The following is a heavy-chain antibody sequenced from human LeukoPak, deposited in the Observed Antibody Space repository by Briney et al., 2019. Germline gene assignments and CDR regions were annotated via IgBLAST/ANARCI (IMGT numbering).Heavy chain of an antibody. CDR2: INPNNGGT. CDR3: ATSMNGFSSGSYYFDY. Sequence: ASVKVSCKASGHTFTGYYMHWVRQAPGQGPEWMGWINPNNGGTNYAQKFQGRVTITRDTSVSTAYVELRRLRSDDTAIYYCATSMNGFSSGSYYFDYWGQGTLVTVSS. D-gene: IGHD3-22*01. V-gene: IGHV1-2*02. CDR1: GHTFTGYY. J-gene: IGHJ4*02.